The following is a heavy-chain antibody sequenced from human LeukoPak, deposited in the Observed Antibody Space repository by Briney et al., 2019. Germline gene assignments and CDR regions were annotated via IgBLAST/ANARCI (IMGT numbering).Heavy chain of an antibody. V-gene: IGHV3-7*01. D-gene: IGHD3-3*01. J-gene: IGHJ6*02. Sequence: SGGPLRLSCAASGFTFSSYWMSWVRQAPGKGLEWVANIKQDGSEKYYVDSVKGRFTISRDNAKNSLYLQMNSLRADDTAVYFCARETGSVLRFLEWLSRDDYYGMDVWGQGTTVTVSS. CDR2: IKQDGSEK. CDR1: GFTFSSYW. CDR3: ARETGSVLRFLEWLSRDDYYGMDV.